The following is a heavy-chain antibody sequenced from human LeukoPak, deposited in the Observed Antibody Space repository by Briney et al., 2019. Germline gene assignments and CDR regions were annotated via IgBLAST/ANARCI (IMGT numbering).Heavy chain of an antibody. V-gene: IGHV1-18*01. CDR3: ARMYCSGGSCWDY. CDR2: ISPYNGDT. CDR1: GYTFTSYG. Sequence: GASVKASCKASGYTFTSYGISWVRQAPGQGLEWMGWISPYNGDTNYAQKLQGRVTMTTDTSASTAYMELRSLRSDDTAVYYCARMYCSGGSCWDYWGQGTLVTVSS. D-gene: IGHD2-15*01. J-gene: IGHJ4*02.